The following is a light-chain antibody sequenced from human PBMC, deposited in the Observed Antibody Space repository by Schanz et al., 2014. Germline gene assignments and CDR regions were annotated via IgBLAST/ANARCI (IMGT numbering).Light chain of an antibody. Sequence: QSALTQPASVSGSPGQSITISCTGTSSDVGGYNYVSWYQQHPGQAPKLVIYEVNKRPSGVPDRFTGSKSGNSASLTVSGLQAEDEADYYCSSYAGSDNVVFGGGTKLTVL. CDR2: EVN. CDR1: SSDVGGYNY. V-gene: IGLV2-8*01. CDR3: SSYAGSDNVV. J-gene: IGLJ2*01.